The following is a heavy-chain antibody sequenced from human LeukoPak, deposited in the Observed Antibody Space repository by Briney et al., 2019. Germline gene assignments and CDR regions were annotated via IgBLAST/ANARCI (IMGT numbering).Heavy chain of an antibody. Sequence: KSSETLSLTCTVSGGSIGGYYWNWIRQSAGEGLEWIGHVYDGGRTNYNPSLKGRVTISVDTSRNLFSLRLSSVTAADTAVYYCARDFVEGGVVGFDMWGEGTMVTVSS. CDR3: ARDFVEGGVVGFDM. J-gene: IGHJ3*02. CDR2: VYDGGRT. V-gene: IGHV4-4*07. CDR1: GGSIGGYY. D-gene: IGHD2-8*02.